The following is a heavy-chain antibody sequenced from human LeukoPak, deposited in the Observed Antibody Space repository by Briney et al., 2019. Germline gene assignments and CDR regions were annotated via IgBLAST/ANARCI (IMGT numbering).Heavy chain of an antibody. J-gene: IGHJ3*02. CDR2: MNPNSGNT. CDR1: GYTFTSYD. CDR3: ATRDYDILTGYYRGPFDAFDI. D-gene: IGHD3-9*01. Sequence: ASVKVSCKASGYTFTSYDINWVRQATGQGLEWMGWMNPNSGNTGYAQKFQGRVTITRNTSISTAYMELSSLRSEDTAVYYCATRDYDILTGYYRGPFDAFDIWGQGTMVTVSS. V-gene: IGHV1-8*03.